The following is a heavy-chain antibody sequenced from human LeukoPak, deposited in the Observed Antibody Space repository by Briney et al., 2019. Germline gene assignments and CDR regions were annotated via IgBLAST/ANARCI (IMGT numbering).Heavy chain of an antibody. CDR1: GFTFSSYW. J-gene: IGHJ4*02. CDR3: ARDRRDGYNPYYFDY. V-gene: IGHV3-74*01. Sequence: GGSLRLSCAASGFTFSSYWMHWVRQAPGKGLVWVSRINSDGSSTSYADSVKGRFTISRDNAKNTLYLQMNSLRAEDTAVYYCARDRRDGYNPYYFDYWGQGTLVTVSS. D-gene: IGHD5-24*01. CDR2: INSDGSST.